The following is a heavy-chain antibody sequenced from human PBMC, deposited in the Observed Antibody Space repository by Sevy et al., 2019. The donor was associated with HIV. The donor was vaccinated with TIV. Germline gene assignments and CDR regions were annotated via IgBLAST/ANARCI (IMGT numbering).Heavy chain of an antibody. CDR1: VFTVSSNY. V-gene: IGHV3-53*01. Sequence: GGSLRLSCAASVFTVSSNYMSWVRQAPGKGLEWVSVIYSGGSTYYADSVKGRFTISRDNSKNTLYLQMNSLRAEDTAVYYCARVRGRVGATKGHFDYWGQGTLVTVSS. CDR2: IYSGGST. D-gene: IGHD1-26*01. J-gene: IGHJ4*02. CDR3: ARVRGRVGATKGHFDY.